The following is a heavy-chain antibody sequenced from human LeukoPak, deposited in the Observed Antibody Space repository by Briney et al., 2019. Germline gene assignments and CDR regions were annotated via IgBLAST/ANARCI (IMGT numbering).Heavy chain of an antibody. J-gene: IGHJ4*02. CDR2: VSSDGNNQ. Sequence: GGSLRLSCAASGFTFSGYAMHWVRQAPGKGLEWVAVVSSDGNNQVYADSVRGRFTISRDNSKNTLYLQMNSLRAEDTAVYYCARVVREEQWLVMGDYWGQGTLVTVSS. CDR3: ARVVREEQWLVMGDY. D-gene: IGHD6-19*01. CDR1: GFTFSGYA. V-gene: IGHV3-30*14.